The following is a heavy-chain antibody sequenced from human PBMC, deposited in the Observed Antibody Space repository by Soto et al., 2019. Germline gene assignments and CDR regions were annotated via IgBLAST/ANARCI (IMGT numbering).Heavy chain of an antibody. CDR2: ISTYNGNT. V-gene: IGHV1-18*04. CDR3: ARETPSYYDSGGYYNFDY. CDR1: GYTFNTYS. D-gene: IGHD3-22*01. Sequence: QVQLVQSGAEVKKPGASVKVSRKASGYTFNTYSINWVRQAPGQGLEWMGWISTYNGNTNYAQKLQGRVTMTTDPSTTTVYLELRSLRSDDTAVYYCARETPSYYDSGGYYNFDYWGQGTLLTVSS. J-gene: IGHJ4*02.